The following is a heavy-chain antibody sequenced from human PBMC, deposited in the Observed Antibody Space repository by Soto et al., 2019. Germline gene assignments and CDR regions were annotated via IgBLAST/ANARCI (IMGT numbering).Heavy chain of an antibody. CDR2: ISGSGGST. Sequence: AISGSGGSTYYADSVKGRFTISRDNSKNTLYLQMNSLRAEDTAVYYCAKDPLFFDYWGQGTLVTVSS. V-gene: IGHV3-23*01. D-gene: IGHD2-21*01. CDR3: AKDPLFFDY. J-gene: IGHJ4*02.